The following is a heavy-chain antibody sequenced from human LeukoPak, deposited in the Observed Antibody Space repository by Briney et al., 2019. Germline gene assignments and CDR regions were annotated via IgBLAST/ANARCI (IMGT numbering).Heavy chain of an antibody. V-gene: IGHV3-21*01. CDR3: ARDMGLSVAALGDLDY. CDR2: TSSSSSYI. CDR1: GFTFSSYS. D-gene: IGHD6-13*01. J-gene: IGHJ4*02. Sequence: GGSLRLSCAASGFTFSSYSMNWVRQAPGKGLEWVSSTSSSSSYIYYADSVKGRFTISRDNAKNSLYLQMNSLRAEDTAVYYCARDMGLSVAALGDLDYWGQGTLVTVSS.